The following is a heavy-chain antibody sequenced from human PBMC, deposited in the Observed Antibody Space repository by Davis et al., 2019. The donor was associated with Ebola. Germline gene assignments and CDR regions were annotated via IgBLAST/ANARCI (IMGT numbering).Heavy chain of an antibody. CDR2: ISSSGSTI. CDR1: GFTFSSYE. J-gene: IGHJ6*02. D-gene: IGHD2-15*01. Sequence: GESLKISCAASGFTFSSYEMNWVRQAPGKGLEWVSYISSSGSTIYYADSVKGRFTISRDNAKNSLYLQMNSLRAEDTAVYYCARDSYSLYYYGMDVWGQGTTVTVSS. CDR3: ARDSYSLYYYGMDV. V-gene: IGHV3-48*03.